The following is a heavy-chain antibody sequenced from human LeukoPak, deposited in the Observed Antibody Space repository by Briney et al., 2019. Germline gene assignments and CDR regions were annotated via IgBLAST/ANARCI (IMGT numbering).Heavy chain of an antibody. D-gene: IGHD4-17*01. CDR3: ARDAYGAWASD. V-gene: IGHV3-48*03. J-gene: IGHJ4*02. CDR2: ISGSGSPI. CDR1: GFTFSSYE. Sequence: GGSLRLSCVASGFTFSSYEMNWVRQAPGKGLEWVAYISGSGSPIYYADSVRGRFTISRDNAKNSLYLQMNSLRAEDTAVYYCARDAYGAWASDWGQGTLVTVSS.